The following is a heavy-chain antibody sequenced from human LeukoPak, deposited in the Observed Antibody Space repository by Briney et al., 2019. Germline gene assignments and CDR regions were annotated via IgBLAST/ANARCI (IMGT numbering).Heavy chain of an antibody. CDR1: GGSISSSSYY. Sequence: SETLSLTCTVSGGSISSSSYYWGWIRQPPGKGLEWIGSIYYSGSTYYNPSLKSRVTISVDTSKNQFSLKLSSVTAADTAVYYWARGAAVAGGWYFDLWGRGTLVTVSS. CDR3: ARGAAVAGGWYFDL. CDR2: IYYSGST. D-gene: IGHD6-19*01. V-gene: IGHV4-39*01. J-gene: IGHJ2*01.